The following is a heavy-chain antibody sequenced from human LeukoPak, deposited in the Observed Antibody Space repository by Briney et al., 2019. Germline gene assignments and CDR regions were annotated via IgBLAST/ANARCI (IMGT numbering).Heavy chain of an antibody. V-gene: IGHV1-18*01. CDR2: ISAYNGNT. D-gene: IGHD2-2*01. J-gene: IGHJ5*02. Sequence: GASVKVSCKASGYTFTSYGISWVRQAPGQGLEWMGWISAYNGNTNYAQKLQGRVTMTTDTSTSTAYMELRSLRSDDTAVYYCARAGDIVVVPAADNWFDPWGQGTLVTVSS. CDR3: ARAGDIVVVPAADNWFDP. CDR1: GYTFTSYG.